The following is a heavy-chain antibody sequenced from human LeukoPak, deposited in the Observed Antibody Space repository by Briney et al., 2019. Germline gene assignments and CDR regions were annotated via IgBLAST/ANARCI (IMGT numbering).Heavy chain of an antibody. Sequence: GGSLRLSCAASGFTFSGYGMNWVRQAPGKGLEWVAVISDNGRSKQYADSVKGRFTISRDNSRNTLDLQMNSLRSEDTAVYYCAKEAGYNYAPLDYWGQGTLVTVSS. D-gene: IGHD5-18*01. CDR1: GFTFSGYG. V-gene: IGHV3-30*18. J-gene: IGHJ4*02. CDR2: ISDNGRSK. CDR3: AKEAGYNYAPLDY.